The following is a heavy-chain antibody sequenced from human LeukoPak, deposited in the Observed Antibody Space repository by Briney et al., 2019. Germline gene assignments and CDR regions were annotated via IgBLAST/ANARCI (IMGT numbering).Heavy chain of an antibody. CDR1: GSTFSSYG. V-gene: IGHV3-30*18. Sequence: PGRSLRLSCAASGSTFSSYGMHWVRQAPGKGLEWVAVISYDGSNKYYADSVKGRFTISRDNSKNTLYLQMNSLRAEDTAVYYCAKDTRGSGSYYHRRGYFDSWGQGTLVTVSS. CDR3: AKDTRGSGSYYHRRGYFDS. CDR2: ISYDGSNK. J-gene: IGHJ4*02. D-gene: IGHD3-10*01.